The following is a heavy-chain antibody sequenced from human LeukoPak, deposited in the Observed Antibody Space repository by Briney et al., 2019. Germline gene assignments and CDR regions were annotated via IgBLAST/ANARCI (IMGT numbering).Heavy chain of an antibody. Sequence: SETLSLTCTVSGGSTSSYYWSWIRQPPGKGLEWIGYIYYSGSTNYNPSLKSRVTISVDTSKNQFSLKLSSVTAADTAVYYCARGYDFWSGYYLPWGQGTLVTVSS. V-gene: IGHV4-59*01. CDR3: ARGYDFWSGYYLP. D-gene: IGHD3-3*01. CDR2: IYYSGST. CDR1: GGSTSSYY. J-gene: IGHJ5*02.